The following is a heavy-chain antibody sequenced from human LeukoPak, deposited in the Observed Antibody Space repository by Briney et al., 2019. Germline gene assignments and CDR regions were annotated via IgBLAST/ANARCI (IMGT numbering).Heavy chain of an antibody. CDR2: ISSSSSYI. Sequence: PGGSLRLSCAASGFTFSSYSMNWVRQAPGKGLEWVSSISSSSSYIYYADSVKGRFTISRGNARNSLYLQMNSLRAEDTAVYYCARDNYDSSGPYYFDYWGQGTLVTVSS. J-gene: IGHJ4*02. CDR3: ARDNYDSSGPYYFDY. V-gene: IGHV3-21*01. CDR1: GFTFSSYS. D-gene: IGHD3-22*01.